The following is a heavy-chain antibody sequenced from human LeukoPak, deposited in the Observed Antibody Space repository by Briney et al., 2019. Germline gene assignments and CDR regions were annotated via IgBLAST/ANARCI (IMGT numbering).Heavy chain of an antibody. CDR2: ISGSGGST. J-gene: IGHJ4*02. CDR1: ASTFSTYG. CDR3: AKDSPRVVPAARFDY. V-gene: IGHV3-23*01. D-gene: IGHD2-2*01. Sequence: GGSLTLSCPASASTFSTYGMSWVRQPPGKGLEWASAISGSGGSTYYADSGKGRFTISRENSKNTLYLQMNSLRAEDTAVYYCAKDSPRVVPAARFDYWGQGTLVTASS.